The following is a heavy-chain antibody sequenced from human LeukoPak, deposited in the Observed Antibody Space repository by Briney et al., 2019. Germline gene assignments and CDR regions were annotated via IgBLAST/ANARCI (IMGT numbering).Heavy chain of an antibody. Sequence: GGSLRLYCAASGFTFSSYEMNWVRQAPGKGLEWVSYISSSGSTIYYADSVKGRFTISRDNAKNSLYLQMNSLRAEDTAVYYCARGGDYGDYFDYWGQGTLVTVSS. CDR1: GFTFSSYE. D-gene: IGHD4-17*01. J-gene: IGHJ4*02. V-gene: IGHV3-48*03. CDR2: ISSSGSTI. CDR3: ARGGDYGDYFDY.